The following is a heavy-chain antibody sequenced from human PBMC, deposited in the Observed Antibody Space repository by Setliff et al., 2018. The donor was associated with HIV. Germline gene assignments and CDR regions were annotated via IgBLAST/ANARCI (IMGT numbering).Heavy chain of an antibody. Sequence: SETLSLTCSVSGDSIISDTYYWGWIRQPPGKGPEWIASIFYTGSTFYTSSLKSRVRISMDKPKNQFSLELTSVTTEDTAVFYCARQTGNRYDVLTGYSVLWGQGILVTVSS. J-gene: IGHJ4*02. V-gene: IGHV4-39*01. CDR3: ARQTGNRYDVLTGYSVL. CDR2: IFYTGST. CDR1: GDSIISDTYY. D-gene: IGHD3-9*01.